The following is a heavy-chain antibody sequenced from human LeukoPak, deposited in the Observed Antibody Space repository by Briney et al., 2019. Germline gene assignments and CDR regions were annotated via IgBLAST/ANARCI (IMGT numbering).Heavy chain of an antibody. V-gene: IGHV4-39*07. Sequence: PSETLSLTCTVSGGSISSSSYYWGWIRQPPGKGLEWIGSIYYSGSTYYNPSLKSRVTISVDTSKNQFSLKLSSVTAADTAVYYCARDPGGASWYDYYYYYGMDVWGQGTTVTVSS. J-gene: IGHJ6*02. CDR2: IYYSGST. CDR3: ARDPGGASWYDYYYYYGMDV. CDR1: GGSISSSSYY. D-gene: IGHD2-15*01.